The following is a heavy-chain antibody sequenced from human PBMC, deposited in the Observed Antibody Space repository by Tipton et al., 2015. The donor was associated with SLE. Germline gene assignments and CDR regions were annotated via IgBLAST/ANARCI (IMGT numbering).Heavy chain of an antibody. CDR2: IYYSGST. D-gene: IGHD2-2*01. Sequence: TLSLTCTVSGGSISSSSYYWGWIRQPPGKGLEWIGSIYYSGSTYYNPSLKSRVTISVDTSKNQFSLKLSSVTAADTAVYYSAPALRGYFDYWGQGTLVTVSS. J-gene: IGHJ4*02. CDR3: APALRGYFDY. CDR1: GGSISSSSYY. V-gene: IGHV4-39*07.